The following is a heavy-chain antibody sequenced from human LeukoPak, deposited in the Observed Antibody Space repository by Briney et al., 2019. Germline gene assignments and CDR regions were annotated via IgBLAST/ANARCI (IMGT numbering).Heavy chain of an antibody. J-gene: IGHJ4*02. V-gene: IGHV3-30*02. CDR1: GFTFSSYG. D-gene: IGHD2-2*02. CDR3: AKDSGGGVPAAILLYGFDY. Sequence: PGGSLRLSCAASGFTFSSYGMHWVRQAPGKGLEWVAFIRYDGSNKYYADSVKGRFTISRDNSKNTLYLQMNSLRAEDTAVYYCAKDSGGGVPAAILLYGFDYWGQGTLVTVSS. CDR2: IRYDGSNK.